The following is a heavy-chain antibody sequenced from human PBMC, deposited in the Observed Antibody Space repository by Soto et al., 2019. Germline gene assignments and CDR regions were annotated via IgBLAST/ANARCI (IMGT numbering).Heavy chain of an antibody. CDR2: IYYSGST. J-gene: IGHJ4*02. D-gene: IGHD3-3*01. CDR3: ARAPPYYDFWSGYLYFDY. V-gene: IGHV4-59*01. Sequence: PSETLYLTCTVSGGSISSYYWSWIRQPPGKGLEWIGYIYYSGSTNYNPSLKSRVTISVDTSKNQFSLKLSSVTAADTAVYYCARAPPYYDFWSGYLYFDYWGQGTLVTVSS. CDR1: GGSISSYY.